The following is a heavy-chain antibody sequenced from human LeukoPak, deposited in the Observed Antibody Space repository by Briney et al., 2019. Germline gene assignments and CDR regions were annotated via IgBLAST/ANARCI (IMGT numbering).Heavy chain of an antibody. CDR1: GFTFSSYG. V-gene: IGHV3-30*02. D-gene: IGHD3-22*01. CDR3: ARANYDSSGYYFDS. CDR2: IRYDGSNK. J-gene: IGHJ4*02. Sequence: PGGSLRLSCAASGFTFSSYGMHWVRQAPGKGLEWVAFIRYDGSNKYYADSVKGRFTISRDNAKNSLYPQMSSLRAEDTAVYYCARANYDSSGYYFDSWGQGTLVTVSS.